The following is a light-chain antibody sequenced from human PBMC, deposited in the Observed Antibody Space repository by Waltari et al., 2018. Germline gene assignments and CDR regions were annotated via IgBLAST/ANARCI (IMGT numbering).Light chain of an antibody. V-gene: IGLV2-14*01. CDR3: SSYSDTNTLIL. CDR2: EVT. CDR1: SSDVGGYKY. J-gene: IGLJ2*01. Sequence: QSALTQSASVSASPGQSITISCTGTSSDVGGYKYVSWYQQHPHTAPKLLSYEVTNRPSGISHRFSGSKSGNTASLTISGLQAEDEATYFCSSYSDTNTLILFGGGTTVTVL.